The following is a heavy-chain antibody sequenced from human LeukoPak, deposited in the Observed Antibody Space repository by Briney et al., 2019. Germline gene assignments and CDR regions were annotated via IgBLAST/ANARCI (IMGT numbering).Heavy chain of an antibody. CDR1: GFTFSSYS. Sequence: GRSLRLSCAASGFTFSSYSMNWVRQAPGKGLEWVSSISSSSSYIYYADSVKGRFTISRDNAKNSLYLQMNSLRAEDTAVYYCARDPEIAAAGGNWFDPWGQGTLVTVSS. CDR3: ARDPEIAAAGGNWFDP. CDR2: ISSSSSYI. V-gene: IGHV3-21*01. J-gene: IGHJ5*02. D-gene: IGHD6-13*01.